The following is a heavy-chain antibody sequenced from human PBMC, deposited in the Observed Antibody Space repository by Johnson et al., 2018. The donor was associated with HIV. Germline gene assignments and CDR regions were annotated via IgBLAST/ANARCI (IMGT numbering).Heavy chain of an antibody. CDR2: IYSGGST. CDR3: AREWLYGFDI. D-gene: IGHD5-24*01. V-gene: IGHV3-66*01. CDR1: GFAFSNYA. Sequence: VQLVESGGGLVQPGGSLRLSCAASGFAFSNYAMSWVRQAPGKGLEWVSVIYSGGSTYYADSVKGRFTISRDNSKNTLYLQMNRLRAEDTAVYYCAREWLYGFDIWGQGTMVTVSS. J-gene: IGHJ3*02.